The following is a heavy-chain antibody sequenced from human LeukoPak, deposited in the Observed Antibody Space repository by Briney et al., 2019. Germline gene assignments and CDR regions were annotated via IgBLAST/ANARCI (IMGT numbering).Heavy chain of an antibody. Sequence: GGSLRLTCAASGFTFSDYWMHWVRHAPEEGLVWVSRTNRDASRPSYADSVKCRFTISRDNAKNTVYLQMNSLRADDTALYYCASEMPETGRGDHQTNAIDICGQGTMVSVSS. V-gene: IGHV3-74*01. CDR2: TNRDASRP. CDR3: ASEMPETGRGDHQTNAIDI. D-gene: IGHD2-21*01. CDR1: GFTFSDYW. J-gene: IGHJ3*02.